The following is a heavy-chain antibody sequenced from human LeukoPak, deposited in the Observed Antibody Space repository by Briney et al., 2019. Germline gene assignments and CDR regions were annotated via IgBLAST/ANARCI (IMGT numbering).Heavy chain of an antibody. D-gene: IGHD3-22*01. CDR1: GGTFSSYA. V-gene: IGHV1-69*01. Sequence: SVKVSCKASGGTFSSYAISWVRQAPGQGLEWMGGIIPIFGTANYAQEFQGRVTITADESTSTAYMELSSLRSEDTAVYYCASIDYYDSSGYSDYWGQGTLVTVSS. CDR3: ASIDYYDSSGYSDY. J-gene: IGHJ4*02. CDR2: IIPIFGTA.